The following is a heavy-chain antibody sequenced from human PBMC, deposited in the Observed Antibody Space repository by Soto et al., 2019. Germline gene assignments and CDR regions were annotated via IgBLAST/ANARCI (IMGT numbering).Heavy chain of an antibody. CDR3: ARVYRRGYFDY. D-gene: IGHD1-26*01. V-gene: IGHV4-61*01. CDR1: GGSVSSGSYY. J-gene: IGHJ4*02. Sequence: SETLSLTCTVSGGSVSSGSYYWSWIRQPPGKGLEWIGYIYYSGSTNYNPSLKSRVTISVDTSKNQFSLKLSSVTAADTAVYYCARVYRRGYFDYWGQGTLVTVSS. CDR2: IYYSGST.